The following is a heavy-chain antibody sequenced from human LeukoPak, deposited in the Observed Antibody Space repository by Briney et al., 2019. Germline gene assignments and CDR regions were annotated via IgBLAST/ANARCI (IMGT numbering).Heavy chain of an antibody. D-gene: IGHD2-15*01. J-gene: IGHJ4*02. CDR2: ITGSGGST. Sequence: GGSLRLSCAASGFTLSNYAMSWVRQAPGKGLEWVSTITGSGGSTYYADSVKGRFTISRDNSKNTLYLQMNSLGAEDTAVFYCAKAMRGSALVFDYWGQGTPVTVSS. CDR3: AKAMRGSALVFDY. V-gene: IGHV3-23*01. CDR1: GFTLSNYA.